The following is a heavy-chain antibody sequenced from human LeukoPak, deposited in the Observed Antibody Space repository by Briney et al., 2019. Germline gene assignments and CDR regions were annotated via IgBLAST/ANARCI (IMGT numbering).Heavy chain of an antibody. Sequence: PGGSLRLSCAASGFTFSSYAMSWVRQAPGKGPEWLSAASGSGGSTHYADSVKGRFTISRDNSKNTLYLQMNSLRAEDTAVYYCAKDAPDGRYNWFDPWGQGTLVTVSS. D-gene: IGHD5-24*01. V-gene: IGHV3-23*01. CDR3: AKDAPDGRYNWFDP. J-gene: IGHJ5*02. CDR1: GFTFSSYA. CDR2: ASGSGGST.